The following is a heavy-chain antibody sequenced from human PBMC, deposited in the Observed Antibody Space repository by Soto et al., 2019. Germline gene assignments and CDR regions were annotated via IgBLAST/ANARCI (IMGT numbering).Heavy chain of an antibody. J-gene: IGHJ6*02. CDR1: GVSFNNNG. Sequence: QVQLVQSGAEVKKPGSSVKVSCKTSGVSFNNNGIGWVRQAPGHGLEWMGGVSPPFRTSNYARKFQVRISITADAATGTVNMELSRLTSGDTAQYYCARVLYYGSGSYSPYGVDVWCQGTTVSVPS. CDR3: ARVLYYGSGSYSPYGVDV. V-gene: IGHV1-69*01. CDR2: VSPPFRTS. D-gene: IGHD3-10*01.